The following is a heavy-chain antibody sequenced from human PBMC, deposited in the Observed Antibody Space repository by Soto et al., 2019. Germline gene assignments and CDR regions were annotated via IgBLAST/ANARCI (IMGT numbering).Heavy chain of an antibody. CDR1: GGSVSSGSYY. J-gene: IGHJ4*02. V-gene: IGHV4-61*01. CDR3: ARGGWSHDS. Sequence: SETLSLTCTVSGGSVSSGSYYWSWVRQPPGKGLEWIGYIYYTGDTNYNPSLRSRLTILVDTSKNQFSLNLRSVTTADTAVYYCARGGWSHDSWGQGALVTVSS. CDR2: IYYTGDT. D-gene: IGHD2-15*01.